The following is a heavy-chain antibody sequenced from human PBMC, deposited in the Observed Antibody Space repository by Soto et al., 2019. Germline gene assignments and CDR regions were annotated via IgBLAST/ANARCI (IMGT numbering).Heavy chain of an antibody. J-gene: IGHJ4*02. D-gene: IGHD1-1*01. CDR2: ISYDGSNK. CDR3: AQTLTNATY. V-gene: IGHV3-30*18. CDR1: GFTFSSYG. Sequence: QVQLVESGGGVVQPGRSLRLSCAASGFTFSSYGMHWVRQAPGKGLEWVAVISYDGSNKYYADSVKGRFTISRDNSKNTLYLQMNSLRAEDTAVYYCAQTLTNATYCGQGTLVTVSS.